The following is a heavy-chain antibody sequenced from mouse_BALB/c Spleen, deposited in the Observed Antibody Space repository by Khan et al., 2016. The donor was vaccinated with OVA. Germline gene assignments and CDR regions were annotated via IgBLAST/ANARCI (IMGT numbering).Heavy chain of an antibody. V-gene: IGHV2-6-1*01. CDR3: ARQPYYHYYIMDY. J-gene: IGHJ4*01. Sequence: QVQLQQSGPGLVAPSQSLSLTCTISGFSLTNYGVHWVRQPPGKGLEWLVVIWSDGSTTYNSALKSRLIISKDNSQSQVFLKMNSLQTDDTAMYYCARQPYYHYYIMDYWGQGTSVTVSS. D-gene: IGHD2-10*01. CDR1: GFSLTNYG. CDR2: IWSDGST.